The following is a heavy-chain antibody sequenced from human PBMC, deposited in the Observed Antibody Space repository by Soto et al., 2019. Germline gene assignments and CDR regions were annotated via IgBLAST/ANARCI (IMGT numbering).Heavy chain of an antibody. CDR2: INWNGGST. J-gene: IGHJ4*02. D-gene: IGHD2-15*01. V-gene: IGHV3-20*01. Sequence: GGSLRLSCAASGFTFDDYGMSWVRQAPGKGLEWVSGINWNGGSTGYADSVKGRFTISRDNAKNSLYLQMNSLRAEDTALYHCARGGLSTLGYCSGGSCYSPEDYWGQGTLVTVSS. CDR1: GFTFDDYG. CDR3: ARGGLSTLGYCSGGSCYSPEDY.